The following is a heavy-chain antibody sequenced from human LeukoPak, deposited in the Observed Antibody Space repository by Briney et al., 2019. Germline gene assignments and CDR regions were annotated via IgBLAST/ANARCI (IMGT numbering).Heavy chain of an antibody. J-gene: IGHJ4*02. CDR3: AAPDRYDYVWGSYPLPGY. D-gene: IGHD3-16*02. CDR1: GFTFSSYA. V-gene: IGHV3-30*04. CDR2: ISYDGSNK. Sequence: GGSLRLSCAASGFTFSSYAMHWVRRAPGKGLEWVAVISYDGSNKYYADSVKGRFTISRDNSKNTLYLQMNSLRAEDTAVYYCAAPDRYDYVWGSYPLPGYWGQGTLVTVSS.